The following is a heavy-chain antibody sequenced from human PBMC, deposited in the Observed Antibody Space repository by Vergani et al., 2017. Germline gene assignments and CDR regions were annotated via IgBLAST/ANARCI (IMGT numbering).Heavy chain of an antibody. V-gene: IGHV1-18*01. CDR2: ISPYNGHT. D-gene: IGHD6-19*01. CDR1: GYTFRNYR. CDR3: ARGQWLPTLSFDY. J-gene: IGHJ4*02. Sequence: QVQLVQSGAEVKKPGASVKVSCKASGYTFRNYRITWVRQASGQGLEWLGWISPYNGHTKYAQKLQDRVTMITDTSTTTAYIEVRGLRSDDTAVYYCARGQWLPTLSFDYWGQGTLVTVSS.